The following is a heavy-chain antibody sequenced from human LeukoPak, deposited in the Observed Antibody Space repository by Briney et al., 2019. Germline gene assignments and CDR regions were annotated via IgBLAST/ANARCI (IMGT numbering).Heavy chain of an antibody. Sequence: GGSLRLSCAASGFIFSDYYMSWIRQAPGKGLEWVSYISSSSAYTKYADSVKGRFTISRDNAKNTLYLQMNSLRAEDTAMYYCARARDVAAPATYWGQGTLVTVSS. CDR2: ISSSSAYT. CDR1: GFIFSDYY. J-gene: IGHJ4*02. V-gene: IGHV3-11*06. CDR3: ARARDVAAPATY. D-gene: IGHD6-13*01.